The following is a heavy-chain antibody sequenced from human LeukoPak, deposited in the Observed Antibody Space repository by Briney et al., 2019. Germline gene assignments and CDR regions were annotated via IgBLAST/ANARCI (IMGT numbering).Heavy chain of an antibody. J-gene: IGHJ4*02. CDR1: RDSLSVAN. CDR2: SYDGGSA. Sequence: PETLSLTPTHPRDSLSVANGRSVPHTPRGGLERIGHSYDGGSANHNPSLNSRVTMSVDTSKNQFSLKLSSVTAADTAVYYCARDGRAGSLFAYWGQGTLVTVSS. CDR3: ARDGRAGSLFAY. V-gene: IGHV4-59*01. D-gene: IGHD6-19*01.